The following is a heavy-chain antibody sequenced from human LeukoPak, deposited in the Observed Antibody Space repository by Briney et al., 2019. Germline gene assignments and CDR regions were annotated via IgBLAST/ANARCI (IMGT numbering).Heavy chain of an antibody. V-gene: IGHV3-30*04. D-gene: IGHD3-22*01. CDR1: GFTFSSYA. CDR3: ARDEGDSSGYYPGL. Sequence: GGSLRLSCAASGFTFSSYAMHWVRQAPGKGLEWVAVISYDGSNKYYADSVKGRFTISRDNARNTVYVQMDSLRAEDTAVYYCARDEGDSSGYYPGLWGQGTLVTVSS. J-gene: IGHJ1*01. CDR2: ISYDGSNK.